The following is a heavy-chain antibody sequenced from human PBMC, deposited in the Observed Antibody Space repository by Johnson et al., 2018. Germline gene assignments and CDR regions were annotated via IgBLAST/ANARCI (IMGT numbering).Heavy chain of an antibody. D-gene: IGHD3-10*01. CDR3: ARVALSKYYYYYMDV. V-gene: IGHV1-8*01. CDR2: MNPNSGNT. CDR1: GYTFTSYD. J-gene: IGHJ6*03. Sequence: QVQLVESGAEVKKPGASVKVSCKASGYTFTSYDINWVRQATGHGLEWMGWMNPNSGNTGYAQKFQGRVTMTRNTSISTAYMELSSLRSEDTAVYYCARVALSKYYYYYMDVWGKGTTVTVSS.